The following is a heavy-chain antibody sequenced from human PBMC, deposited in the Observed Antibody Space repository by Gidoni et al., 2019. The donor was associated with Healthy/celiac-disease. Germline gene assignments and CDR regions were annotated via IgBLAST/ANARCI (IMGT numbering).Heavy chain of an antibody. CDR1: GFTFSSYG. CDR3: ARDTHGDYGVVY. CDR2: IWYDGSNK. J-gene: IGHJ4*02. V-gene: IGHV3-33*01. Sequence: QVQLVESGGGLVQPGRSLRLSCAASGFTFSSYGMHWVRQAPGKGLEWVAVIWYDGSNKYYADSVKGRFTISRDNSKNTLYLQMNSLRAEDTAVYYCARDTHGDYGVVYWGQGTLVTVSS. D-gene: IGHD4-17*01.